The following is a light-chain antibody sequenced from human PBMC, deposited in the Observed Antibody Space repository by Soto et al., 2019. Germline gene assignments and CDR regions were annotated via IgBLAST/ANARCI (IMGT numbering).Light chain of an antibody. V-gene: IGKV1-39*01. CDR1: QSISTY. CDR2: GAS. J-gene: IGKJ5*01. CDR3: QQSYSPPPIT. Sequence: DIQMTQSPSSLSASVGDRVTITCRASQSISTYVNWYQQKPGEAPKLLIYGASKLQSGAPTRFSGSGAGTDFSLTISSLQPEDFATYYCQQSYSPPPITFGQGTRLEIK.